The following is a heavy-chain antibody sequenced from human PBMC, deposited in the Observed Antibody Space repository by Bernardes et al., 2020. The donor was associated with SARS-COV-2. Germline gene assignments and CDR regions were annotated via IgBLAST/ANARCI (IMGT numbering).Heavy chain of an antibody. V-gene: IGHV3-73*01. CDR2: IESKANSYAT. D-gene: IGHD6-19*01. J-gene: IGHJ3*02. CDR3: TRPNPAVAAYWDAFDI. Sequence: GGSLRLSCAASGFTFSGSSMHWVRQASGKGLEWVGRIESKANSYATVYAASVKGRFTISRDDSKNTAYLQMNSLKREDTAVYYCTRPNPAVAAYWDAFDIWRQGTLVTVSS. CDR1: GFTFSGSS.